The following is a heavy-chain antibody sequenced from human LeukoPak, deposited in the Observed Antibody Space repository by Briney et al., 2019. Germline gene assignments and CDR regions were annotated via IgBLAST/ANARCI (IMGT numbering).Heavy chain of an antibody. D-gene: IGHD1-26*01. Sequence: GGSLRLSCAVSEFTVSNNYMNWVRQAPGKGLEWVSIIYPAGDTYYGDSVKGRFTISRDNAKNSLYLQMNFLRAEDTAVYYCARSAGGGSYWAFDYWGQGTLVTVSS. J-gene: IGHJ4*02. CDR2: IYPAGDT. CDR3: ARSAGGGSYWAFDY. CDR1: EFTVSNNY. V-gene: IGHV3-66*01.